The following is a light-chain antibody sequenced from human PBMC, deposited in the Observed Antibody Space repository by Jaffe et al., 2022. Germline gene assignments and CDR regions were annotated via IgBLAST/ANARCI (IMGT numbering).Light chain of an antibody. Sequence: QSALTQPASVSGSPGQSITISCTGTSSDIGGNNLVSWYQQHPGKVPKLIIYGVTTRPSGVSDRFSASKSGDTASLTISGLQTEDEADYYCTSYRHSSSPSYVFGTGTKVTVL. CDR2: GVT. CDR1: SSDIGGNNL. CDR3: TSYRHSSSPSYV. V-gene: IGLV2-14*01. J-gene: IGLJ1*01.